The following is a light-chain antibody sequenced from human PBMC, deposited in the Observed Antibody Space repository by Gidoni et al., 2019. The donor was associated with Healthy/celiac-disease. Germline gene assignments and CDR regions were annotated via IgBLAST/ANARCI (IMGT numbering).Light chain of an antibody. V-gene: IGLV2-14*03. Sequence: QSALTQPASVSGSPGQSIPISCTGTSSDVGGYNYVSWYQQHPGKAPNLMIYDVSNRPSGVSNRFSGSKSGNTASLTISGLQAEDEADYYCSSYTSSSTLFGGGTKLTVL. CDR2: DVS. J-gene: IGLJ3*02. CDR1: SSDVGGYNY. CDR3: SSYTSSSTL.